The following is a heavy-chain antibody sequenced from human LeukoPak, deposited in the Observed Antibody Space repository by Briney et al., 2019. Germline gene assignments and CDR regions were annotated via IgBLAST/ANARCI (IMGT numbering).Heavy chain of an antibody. D-gene: IGHD3-22*01. CDR3: ARGDYYDSRGLNWFDP. Sequence: SETLSLTCTVSGGSISSYYWNWIRQPPGKGLEWIGCIYYSGSTNYNPSLKSRVTISVDTSKNQFSLKLSSVTAADTAVYYCARGDYYDSRGLNWFDPWGQGILVTVSS. V-gene: IGHV4-59*01. J-gene: IGHJ5*02. CDR1: GGSISSYY. CDR2: IYYSGST.